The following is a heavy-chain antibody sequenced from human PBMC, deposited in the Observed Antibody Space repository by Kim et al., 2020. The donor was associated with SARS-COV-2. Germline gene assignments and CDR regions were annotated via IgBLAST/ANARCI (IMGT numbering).Heavy chain of an antibody. CDR2: IKSKTDGGTT. CDR3: TTGWFGELRYYYYYGMDV. CDR1: GFTFSNAW. Sequence: GGSLRLSCAASGFTFSNAWMSWVRQAPGKGLEWVGRIKSKTDGGTTDYAAPVKDRFTISRDDSKNTLYLQMNSLKTEDTAVYYCTTGWFGELRYYYYYGMDVWGQGTTVTVSS. D-gene: IGHD3-10*01. V-gene: IGHV3-15*01. J-gene: IGHJ6*02.